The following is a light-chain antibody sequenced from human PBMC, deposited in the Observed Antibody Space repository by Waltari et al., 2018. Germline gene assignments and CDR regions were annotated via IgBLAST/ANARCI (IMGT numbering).Light chain of an antibody. CDR1: KLGDKY. V-gene: IGLV3-1*01. CDR3: QAWDSSVV. CDR2: QDS. Sequence: SYELTQPPSVSVSPGQTASITCSGDKLGDKYACWYQQKPGQSPVLVIYQDSKRPSGITERVSRSNSGNPATLTISGTQAMDEADYYCQAWDSSVVFGGGTKLTVL. J-gene: IGLJ2*01.